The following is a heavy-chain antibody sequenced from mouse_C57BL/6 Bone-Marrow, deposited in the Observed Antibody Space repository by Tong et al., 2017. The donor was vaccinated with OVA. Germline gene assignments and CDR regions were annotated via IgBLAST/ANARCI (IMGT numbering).Heavy chain of an antibody. CDR3: GGALYDYEEWY. CDR1: GYTFTSYW. CDR2: IYPGDGDT. J-gene: IGHJ3*01. D-gene: IGHD2-4*01. V-gene: IGHV1-87*01. Sequence: VQLQESGAELARPGASVKLSCKASGYTFTSYWMQWVKQRPGQGLEWIGAIYPGDGDTRYTQKFKGKATLTADKSSSTAYMQLSSLASEDSAVYYCGGALYDYEEWYWGQGTLVTVSA.